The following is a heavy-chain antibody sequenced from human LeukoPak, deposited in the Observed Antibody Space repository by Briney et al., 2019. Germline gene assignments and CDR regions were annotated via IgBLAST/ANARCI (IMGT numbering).Heavy chain of an antibody. J-gene: IGHJ4*02. CDR2: ISSSSSYI. CDR3: AKEGITIFGVVEHFDY. CDR1: GFTVSSNY. V-gene: IGHV3-21*01. Sequence: GGSLRLSCAASGFTVSSNYMSWVRQAPGKGLEWVSSISSSSSYIYYADSVKGRFTISRDNAKNSLYLQMNSLRAEDTAVYYCAKEGITIFGVVEHFDYWGQGTLVTVSS. D-gene: IGHD3-3*01.